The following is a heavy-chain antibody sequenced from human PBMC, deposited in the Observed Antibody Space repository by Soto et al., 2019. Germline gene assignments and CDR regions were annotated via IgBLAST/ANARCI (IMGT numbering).Heavy chain of an antibody. Sequence: GESLKISCAASGFTFSSYSMNWVRQAPGKGLEWVSSISSSSSYIYYADSVKGRFTISRDNAKNSLYLQMNSLRAEDTAVYYCARVGCSSTSCHYYYYGMDVWGQGTTVTVSS. D-gene: IGHD2-2*01. CDR1: GFTFSSYS. CDR3: ARVGCSSTSCHYYYYGMDV. CDR2: ISSSSSYI. V-gene: IGHV3-21*01. J-gene: IGHJ6*02.